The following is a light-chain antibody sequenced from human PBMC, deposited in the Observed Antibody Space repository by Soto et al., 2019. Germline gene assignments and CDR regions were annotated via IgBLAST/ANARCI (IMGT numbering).Light chain of an antibody. J-gene: IGLJ2*01. Sequence: QSALTQPPSASGSPGQSVTISCTGTSSDIGGYNNVCWYQQHPGKAPKLMIYEVSKRPSGVPDRFSCSKSGNTASLTVSGLQAEDEADYYCSSYAGSNNVVFGGGTKVTVL. CDR1: SSDIGGYNN. CDR3: SSYAGSNNVV. CDR2: EVS. V-gene: IGLV2-8*01.